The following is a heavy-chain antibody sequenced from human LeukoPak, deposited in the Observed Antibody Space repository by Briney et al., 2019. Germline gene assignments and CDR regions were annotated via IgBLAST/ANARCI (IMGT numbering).Heavy chain of an antibody. J-gene: IGHJ4*02. V-gene: IGHV3-30-3*01. CDR3: AREMARGVVPDY. CDR1: GFTFSSYA. Sequence: GGSLRLSCAASGFTFSSYAMYWVRQAPGKGLEWVAVISSNGNNKYYADSVKGRFTISRDTSKNTLYLRMNSLRGEDTAVYYCAREMARGVVPDYWGQGTLVTVSS. D-gene: IGHD3-10*01. CDR2: ISSNGNNK.